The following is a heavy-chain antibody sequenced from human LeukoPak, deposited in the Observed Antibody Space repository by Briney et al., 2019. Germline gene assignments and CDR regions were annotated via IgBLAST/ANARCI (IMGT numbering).Heavy chain of an antibody. CDR2: IGSSSSYI. Sequence: GGSLRLSCAASGFTFSSYSMNWVRQAPGKGLEWVSSIGSSSSYIYYADSVKGRFTISRDNAKNSLYLQMNSLRAEDTAVYYCARDISFYDTLTGYLDYYYYYGMDVWGQGTTVTVSS. D-gene: IGHD3-9*01. CDR3: ARDISFYDTLTGYLDYYYYYGMDV. J-gene: IGHJ6*02. V-gene: IGHV3-21*01. CDR1: GFTFSSYS.